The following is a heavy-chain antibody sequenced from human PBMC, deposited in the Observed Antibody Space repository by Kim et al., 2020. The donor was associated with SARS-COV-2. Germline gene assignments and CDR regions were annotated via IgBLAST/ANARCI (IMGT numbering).Heavy chain of an antibody. J-gene: IGHJ6*02. V-gene: IGHV3-74*01. D-gene: IGHD2-2*01. CDR2: IDSDGIST. CDR3: VRVDPATIALGYYGMDV. CDR1: GFTFSSHW. Sequence: GGSLRLSCAASGFTFSSHWMHWVRQAPGKGLVWVSRIDSDGISTSYADSVKGRFTISRDNAKNTLYMQMNSLRAEDTAVYYCVRVDPATIALGYYGMDVWGQGTTVTVSS.